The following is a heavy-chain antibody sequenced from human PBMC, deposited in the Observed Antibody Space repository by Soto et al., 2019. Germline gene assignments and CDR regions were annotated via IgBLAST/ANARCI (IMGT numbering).Heavy chain of an antibody. Sequence: GASVKVSCKASGYTFTGYYMHWVRQAPGQGLEWMGWINPNSGGTNYAQKFQGWVTMTRDTSISTAYMELSSLRSEDTAVYYCARGSGSYYAYNWFDPWGQGTLVTVSS. J-gene: IGHJ5*02. D-gene: IGHD1-26*01. CDR1: GYTFTGYY. CDR3: ARGSGSYYAYNWFDP. CDR2: INPNSGGT. V-gene: IGHV1-2*04.